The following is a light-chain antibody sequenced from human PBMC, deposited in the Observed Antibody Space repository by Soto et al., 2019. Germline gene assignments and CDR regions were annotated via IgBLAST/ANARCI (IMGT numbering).Light chain of an antibody. Sequence: DIQMTQSPSTLSASVGDRVTITCRASESISTWLAWYQQKPGKVPRLLIYRASSLQSGVPSRFSGSGSGTEFTLTISSLQSDDFATYYCQQFNSYPLTFGGGTEVEIK. CDR1: ESISTW. J-gene: IGKJ4*01. CDR2: RAS. CDR3: QQFNSYPLT. V-gene: IGKV1-5*03.